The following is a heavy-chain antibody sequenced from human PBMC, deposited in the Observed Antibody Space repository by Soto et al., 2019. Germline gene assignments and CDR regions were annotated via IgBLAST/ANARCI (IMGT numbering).Heavy chain of an antibody. CDR1: GYTFTSYY. CDR2: INPSGGST. J-gene: IGHJ6*02. V-gene: IGHV1-46*01. Sequence: ASVKVSCKASGYTFTSYYMHWVRQAPGQGLEWMGIINPSGGSTSYAQKFQGRVTMTRDTSTSTAYMELSSLRSEDTAVYYCARVEKESTVANYYYYYYGMDVWGQGTTVTVSS. CDR3: ARVEKESTVANYYYYYYGMDV. D-gene: IGHD4-17*01.